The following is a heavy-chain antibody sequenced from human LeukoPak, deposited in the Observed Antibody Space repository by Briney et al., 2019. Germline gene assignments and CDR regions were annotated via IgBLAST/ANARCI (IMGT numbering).Heavy chain of an antibody. Sequence: GGCLRLSCAASGSSFGNSGSTSSSYGMNWVRQAPGKGLEGVSGISARGGSTYYADSVKGRFTISRHNSNNTLYRQMNSLRAEDTALYYCATGTTNSAHWGQGTLVTVSS. J-gene: IGHJ4*02. D-gene: IGHD2/OR15-2a*01. CDR3: ATGTTNSAH. CDR1: GSSFGNSGSTSSSYG. CDR2: ISARGGST. V-gene: IGHV3-23*01.